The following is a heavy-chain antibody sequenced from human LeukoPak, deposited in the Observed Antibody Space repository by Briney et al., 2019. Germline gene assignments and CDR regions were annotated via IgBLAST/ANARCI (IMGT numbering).Heavy chain of an antibody. CDR2: IYYAGST. CDR1: GGSISSGGYY. CDR3: ARQPLGRTVTTFDVAFDI. J-gene: IGHJ3*02. Sequence: PAHTLSLTCTVSGGSISSGGYYWSWIRQHPGKGLEWIVDIYYAGSTYYNPSLKSPVTITVDTSKNQFSLKLCSVTAADTAVYYCARQPLGRTVTTFDVAFDIWGQGTMVTVS. V-gene: IGHV4-31*01. D-gene: IGHD4-17*01.